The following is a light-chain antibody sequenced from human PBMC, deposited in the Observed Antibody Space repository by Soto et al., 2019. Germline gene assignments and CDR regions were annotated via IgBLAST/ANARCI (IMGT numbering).Light chain of an antibody. J-gene: IGKJ4*01. V-gene: IGKV1-39*01. CDR3: QQSNSTPIT. CDR2: AAT. CDR1: QSISSY. Sequence: DIQMTPSPSSLSASVGDRVTITCRASQSISSYLNWYQQKPGKAPKLLIYAATILQSGVPSSFSGSGSGTDFTLTISSLQPEDFATYYCQQSNSTPITFGGGTKVEIK.